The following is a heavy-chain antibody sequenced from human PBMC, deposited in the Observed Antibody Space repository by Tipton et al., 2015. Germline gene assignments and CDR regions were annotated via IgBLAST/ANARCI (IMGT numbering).Heavy chain of an antibody. J-gene: IGHJ6*02. V-gene: IGHV4-61*01. CDR3: ARDLEHGMDV. CDR2: IFYSGST. CDR1: GGSISSGSHF. Sequence: GLVKPSETLSLTCTVSGGSISSGSHFWSWIRQPPGKRLEWIGYIFYSGSTYYNPSLKSRVTISLDTSKNQFSLKMSSVTAADTAVYFCARDLEHGMDVWGQGTTVTVS.